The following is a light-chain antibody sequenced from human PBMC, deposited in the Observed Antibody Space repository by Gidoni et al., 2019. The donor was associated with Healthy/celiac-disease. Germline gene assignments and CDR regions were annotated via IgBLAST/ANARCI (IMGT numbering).Light chain of an antibody. Sequence: EIVLKQSPGTLSLSPGERATLSCRASQSVSSSYLAWYQQKPGQAPRLLIYGASSRATGIPDRFSGSGSGTDCTLTISRREPEDFAVYYCQQYGSSSLTFGGGTKVEIK. CDR3: QQYGSSSLT. J-gene: IGKJ4*01. V-gene: IGKV3-20*01. CDR1: QSVSSSY. CDR2: GAS.